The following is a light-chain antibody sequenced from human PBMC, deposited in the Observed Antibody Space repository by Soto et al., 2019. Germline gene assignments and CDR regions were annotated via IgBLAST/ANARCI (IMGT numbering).Light chain of an antibody. V-gene: IGKV3-20*01. CDR2: PTS. CDR3: QNYAVSSYT. J-gene: IGKJ2*01. CDR1: QDVDSNY. Sequence: EIVLTQSPGSMSFFPGERATLSCRASQDVDSNYLAWYQQRPGQAPTLLIFPTSRRSTGFPDRFSGSGSGTDFTLTINRLESEDFTTYYCQNYAVSSYTSGQGNRLAIK.